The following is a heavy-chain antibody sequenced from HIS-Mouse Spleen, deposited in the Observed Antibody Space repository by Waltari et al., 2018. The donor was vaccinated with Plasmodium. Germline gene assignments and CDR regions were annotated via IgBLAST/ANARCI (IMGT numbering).Heavy chain of an antibody. CDR2: IKQDGSEN. CDR1: AFTFSSSW. CDR3: ASSWYWYFDL. V-gene: IGHV3-7*01. D-gene: IGHD6-13*01. Sequence: EVQLVESGGGLVQPGGSLRLSGAAPAFTFSSSWMSWVRQAPGKGLEWGANIKQDGSENYYVDSVKGRFTISRDNAKNSLYLQMNSLRAEDTAVYYCASSWYWYFDLWGRGTLVTVSS. J-gene: IGHJ2*01.